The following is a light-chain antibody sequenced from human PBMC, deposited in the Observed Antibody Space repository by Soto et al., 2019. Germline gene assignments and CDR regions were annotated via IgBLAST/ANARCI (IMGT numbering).Light chain of an antibody. J-gene: IGKJ2*01. V-gene: IGKV3-20*01. CDR2: GAS. Sequence: EIVLTQSPGTLSVSPGERATLSCRASQSVSSRFLVWYQQKPGHAPRLLIYGASNRVTVIPDSFSGSGSCTNFTLTISSMEPEDFAVYYCQQYGDSPPYTFGQGTKLEIK. CDR3: QQYGDSPPYT. CDR1: QSVSSRF.